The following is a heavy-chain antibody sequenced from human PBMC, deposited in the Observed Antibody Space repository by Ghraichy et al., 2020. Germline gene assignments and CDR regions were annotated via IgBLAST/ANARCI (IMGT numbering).Heavy chain of an antibody. CDR3: ARRSMYSSSSGVGY. CDR2: INDSGST. V-gene: IGHV4-34*01. D-gene: IGHD6-6*01. J-gene: IGHJ4*02. CDR1: GGSSGGFY. Sequence: GSLRLSCVVYGGSSGGFYRSWIRQPPGKGLEWIGQINDSGSTNYNPSVKGRVTITEDTSKNQFSLKLTSVTAADTAVYYCARRSMYSSSSGVGYWGQGTLVTVSS.